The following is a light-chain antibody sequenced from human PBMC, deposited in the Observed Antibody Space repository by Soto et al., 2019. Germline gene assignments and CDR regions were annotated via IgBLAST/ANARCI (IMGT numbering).Light chain of an antibody. J-gene: IGKJ2*01. CDR3: QQFPRSPPAFP. CDR2: GAS. Sequence: ESLLTQSPGTLSLSPGERATLSCRASQTVNSRHLNWYQHKPGQAPRLLIYGASIRAAGIPDRFSGSRSGASFTLTITSLDPEDSAVYYFQQFPRSPPAFPFGQGTKLQI. CDR1: QTVNSRH. V-gene: IGKV3-20*01.